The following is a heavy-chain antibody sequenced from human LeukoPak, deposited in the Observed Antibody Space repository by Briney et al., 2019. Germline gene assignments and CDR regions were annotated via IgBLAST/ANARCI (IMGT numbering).Heavy chain of an antibody. J-gene: IGHJ3*02. V-gene: IGHV3-7*05. CDR2: IKQDGSDK. CDR1: GFTFSSNW. CDR3: ATIAVALPGNAFDI. D-gene: IGHD6-19*01. Sequence: PGGSLRLSCAASGFTFSSNWMSWVRQAPGKGLEWVANIKQDGSDKYYVDSVKGRFTISRDNAKNSLYLQMNSLRAEDTAVYYCATIAVALPGNAFDIWGQGTMVTVS.